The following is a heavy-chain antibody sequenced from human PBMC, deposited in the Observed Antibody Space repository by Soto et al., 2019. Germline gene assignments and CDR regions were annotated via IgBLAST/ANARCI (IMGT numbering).Heavy chain of an antibody. CDR3: VRGGHGSGSYLGSY. D-gene: IGHD3-10*01. CDR2: IRQDGGAQ. J-gene: IGHJ4*02. V-gene: IGHV3-7*03. Sequence: EVQLVESGGGLAQPGGSLRLSCVASGFTFTTYWMSWVRQAPGKGLEWVANIRQDGGAQYYVDSVKGRFTISRDNAKNSVYLQMDSLRAEDTAVYYCVRGGHGSGSYLGSYWGQGILVTVFS. CDR1: GFTFTTYW.